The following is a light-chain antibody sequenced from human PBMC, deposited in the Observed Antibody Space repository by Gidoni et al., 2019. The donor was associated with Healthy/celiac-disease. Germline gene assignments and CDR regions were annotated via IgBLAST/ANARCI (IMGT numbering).Light chain of an antibody. CDR1: QSISSY. CDR2: AAS. CDR3: QQSYSTLLLT. V-gene: IGKV1-39*01. Sequence: DIQMTQSPSSLSASVGDRVTITCRASQSISSYLNWYQQKQGKAPKLLIYAASRLQSGVPSRFSGSGSGTDFTLTICSLQPEDFATYYCQQSYSTLLLTFGGGTKVEIK. J-gene: IGKJ4*01.